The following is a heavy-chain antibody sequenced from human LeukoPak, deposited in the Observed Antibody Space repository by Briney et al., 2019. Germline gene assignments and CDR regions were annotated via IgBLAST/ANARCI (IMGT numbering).Heavy chain of an antibody. J-gene: IGHJ2*01. CDR2: IKQDGSEK. V-gene: IGHV3-7*01. D-gene: IGHD3-22*01. Sequence: GGSLRPSCAASGFTFSSYLMSWFRQAPGKGLEWVDNIKQDGSEKYYVDSVKGRFTISRDNAKDSLTLHIASLRAEETAVYYCASGGYYYLWYFDLWGRGTLVTVSS. CDR3: ASGGYYYLWYFDL. CDR1: GFTFSSYL.